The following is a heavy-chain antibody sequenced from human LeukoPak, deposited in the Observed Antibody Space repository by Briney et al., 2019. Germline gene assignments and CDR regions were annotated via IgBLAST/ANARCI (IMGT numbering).Heavy chain of an antibody. J-gene: IGHJ4*02. CDR3: ARGYWFLWMTTVTSFDY. CDR1: GFPFSSFL. V-gene: IGHV3-7*01. CDR2: IKQDGSEK. Sequence: GSLRLSCAASGFPFSSFLMSWVRQAPGKGLEWVANIKQDGSEKFYVDSVKGRFNISRDNAKNQLYLQMNSLRAEDTGVYYCARGYWFLWMTTVTSFDYWGQGTLVTVSS. D-gene: IGHD4-11*01.